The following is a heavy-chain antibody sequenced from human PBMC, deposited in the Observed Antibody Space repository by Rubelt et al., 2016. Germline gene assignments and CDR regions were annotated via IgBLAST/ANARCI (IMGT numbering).Heavy chain of an antibody. CDR3: AREEAYYYGSGKYNWFDP. J-gene: IGHJ5*02. CDR2: ISYDGSNK. Sequence: GKGLEWVAVISYDGSNKYYADSVKGRFTISRDNSKNTLYLQMNSLRAGDTAVYYCAREEAYYYGSGKYNWFDPWGQGTLVTVSS. D-gene: IGHD3-10*01. V-gene: IGHV3-30*04.